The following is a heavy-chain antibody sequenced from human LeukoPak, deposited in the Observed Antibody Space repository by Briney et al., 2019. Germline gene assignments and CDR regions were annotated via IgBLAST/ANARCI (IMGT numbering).Heavy chain of an antibody. CDR1: GYSISSGYY. J-gene: IGHJ4*02. V-gene: IGHV4-38-2*01. CDR3: ARYTANKSGYSFDF. Sequence: SETLSLTCAVSGYSISSGYYWSWIRQSPGQGLEWIATINHSGETYYNPSLKRRATISVDTSKNQFSLKLSSVTAAGTAVYYCARYTANKSGYSFDFWGQGTLVTVSS. D-gene: IGHD3-22*01. CDR2: INHSGET.